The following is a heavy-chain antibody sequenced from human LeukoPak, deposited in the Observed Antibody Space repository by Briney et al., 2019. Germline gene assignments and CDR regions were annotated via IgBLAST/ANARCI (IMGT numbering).Heavy chain of an antibody. CDR2: IYYSGST. CDR3: AGGEMATIPGWYFDL. Sequence: SETLSLTCTVSGGSISSYYWSWIRQPPGKGLEWIGYIYYSGSTNYNPSLKSRVTISVDTSKNQFSLKLSSVTAADTAVYYCAGGEMATIPGWYFDLWGRGTLVTVSS. V-gene: IGHV4-59*08. D-gene: IGHD5-24*01. CDR1: GGSISSYY. J-gene: IGHJ2*01.